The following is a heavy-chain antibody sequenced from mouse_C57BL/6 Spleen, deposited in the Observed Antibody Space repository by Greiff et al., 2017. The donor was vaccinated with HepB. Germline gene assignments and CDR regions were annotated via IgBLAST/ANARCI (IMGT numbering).Heavy chain of an antibody. J-gene: IGHJ2*01. CDR1: GYTFTDYY. CDR3: ARGRYYYCSVYYFDY. Sequence: EVQLQQSRPELVKPGASVKISCKASGYTFTDYYMNWVKQSPGKSLEWIGDINPNNGGTSYNQKFKGKATLTVDKSSSTAYMELRSLTSEDSAVYYCARGRYYYCSVYYFDYWGQGTTLTVSS. V-gene: IGHV1-26*01. CDR2: INPNNGGT. D-gene: IGHD1-1*01.